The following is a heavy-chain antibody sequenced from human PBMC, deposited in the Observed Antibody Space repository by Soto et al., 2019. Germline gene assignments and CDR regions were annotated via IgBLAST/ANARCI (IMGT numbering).Heavy chain of an antibody. Sequence: PSETLSLTCTVSGGSISSGGYSWTWIRQSPGKGLEWIGYTYQSGSAYYNPSLKSRVTISVDRSKYQFSLNLTSVTAADTAVYYCARDYYGMDVWGQGTTDTVSS. V-gene: IGHV4-30-2*06. J-gene: IGHJ6*02. CDR2: TYQSGSA. CDR3: ARDYYGMDV. CDR1: GGSISSGGYS.